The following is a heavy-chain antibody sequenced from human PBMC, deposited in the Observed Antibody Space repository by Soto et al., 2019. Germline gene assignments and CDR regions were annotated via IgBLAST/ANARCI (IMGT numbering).Heavy chain of an antibody. CDR3: AAAFNYYDSSGYYYPRLTDYYSGMDV. CDR1: GGSISSGGYY. V-gene: IGHV4-31*03. CDR2: IYYSGST. D-gene: IGHD3-22*01. J-gene: IGHJ6*02. Sequence: PSETLSLTCTVSGGSISSGGYYWSWIRQHPGKGLEWIGYIYYSGSTYYNPSLKSRVTISVDTSKNQFSLKLSSVTAADTAVYYCAAAFNYYDSSGYYYPRLTDYYSGMDVWGQGTTVTVSS.